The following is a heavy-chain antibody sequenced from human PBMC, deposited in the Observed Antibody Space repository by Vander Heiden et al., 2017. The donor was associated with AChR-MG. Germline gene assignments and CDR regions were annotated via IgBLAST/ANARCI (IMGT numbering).Heavy chain of an antibody. CDR3: AHSGLTGESYYYYYGMDV. D-gene: IGHD1-20*01. J-gene: IGHJ6*02. CDR1: GFSLRTSGVG. Sequence: QITLKESGPTLVKPTQTLTLTCTFSGFSLRTSGVGVGWIRHRPGKALAWLALIYWDDEKRYRPSLKSRLTITNDTSKNQVVLTMTNMDPVNTATYYCAHSGLTGESYYYYYGMDVWGQGTTVTVSS. CDR2: IYWDDEK. V-gene: IGHV2-5*02.